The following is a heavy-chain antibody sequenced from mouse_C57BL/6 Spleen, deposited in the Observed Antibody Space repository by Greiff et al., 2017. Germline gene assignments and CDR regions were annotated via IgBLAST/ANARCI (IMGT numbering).Heavy chain of an antibody. CDR2: IDPSDSYT. Sequence: VQLQQPGAELVKPGASVKLSCKASGYTFTSYWMQWVKQRPGQGLEWIGEIDPSDSYTNYNQKFKGKATLTVDTSSSTAYMQLSSLTSEDSAVYYCARDSNGAYWGQGTLVTVSA. V-gene: IGHV1-50*01. D-gene: IGHD2-5*01. J-gene: IGHJ3*01. CDR3: ARDSNGAY. CDR1: GYTFTSYW.